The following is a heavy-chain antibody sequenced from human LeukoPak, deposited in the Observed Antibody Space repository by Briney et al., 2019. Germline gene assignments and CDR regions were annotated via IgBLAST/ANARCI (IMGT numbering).Heavy chain of an antibody. V-gene: IGHV1-46*01. Sequence: ASVKVSCKAPGHTFTSYNLHWVRQAPGQGLEWMGIINPSGGGTSYAQKFQGRVSTTGDTSTSTVYMELSNLKSEDTAVYYCARVGGLPYYYYGMDVWGQGTTVTVSS. J-gene: IGHJ6*02. CDR3: ARVGGLPYYYYGMDV. CDR2: INPSGGGT. D-gene: IGHD1-26*01. CDR1: GHTFTSYN.